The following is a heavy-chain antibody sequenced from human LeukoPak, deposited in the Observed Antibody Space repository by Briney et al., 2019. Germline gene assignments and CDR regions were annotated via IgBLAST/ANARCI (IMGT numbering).Heavy chain of an antibody. Sequence: SVKVSCKASGGTFSSYAISWVRQAPGQGLEWMGGIIPIFGTANYAQKFQGRVTITTDESTSTAYMELSSLRSEDTAVYYCARTWRTALDAFDIWGQGTMVTVSS. V-gene: IGHV1-69*05. D-gene: IGHD3-3*01. CDR3: ARTWRTALDAFDI. CDR2: IIPIFGTA. J-gene: IGHJ3*02. CDR1: GGTFSSYA.